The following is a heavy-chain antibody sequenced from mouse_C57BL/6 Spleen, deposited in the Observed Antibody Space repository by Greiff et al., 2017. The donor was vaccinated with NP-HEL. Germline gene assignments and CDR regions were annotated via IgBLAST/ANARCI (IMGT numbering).Heavy chain of an antibody. J-gene: IGHJ4*01. CDR2: IWSGGST. CDR1: GFSLTSYG. V-gene: IGHV2-2*01. Sequence: QVQLQQSGPGLVQPSQSPSITCTVSGFSLTSYGVHWVRQSPGKGLEWLGVIWSGGSTDYNAAFISRLRISKDNSKSQVFFKMNSLQADDTAIYDCASRYDGYYDYYAMDYWGQGTSVTVSS. D-gene: IGHD2-3*01. CDR3: ASRYDGYYDYYAMDY.